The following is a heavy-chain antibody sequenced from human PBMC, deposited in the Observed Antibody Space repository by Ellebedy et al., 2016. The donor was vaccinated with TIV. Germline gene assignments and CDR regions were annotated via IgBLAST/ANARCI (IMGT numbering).Heavy chain of an antibody. V-gene: IGHV3-66*01. J-gene: IGHJ2*01. CDR1: GFTVSSNY. CDR3: ASNPVGSAVDWYFDL. D-gene: IGHD1-26*01. CDR2: IYSGGST. Sequence: GESLKISCAASGFTVSSNYMSWVRQAPGKGLEWVSVIYSGGSTYYADSVKGRFTISRDNSKNTLYLQMNSLRAEDTAVYYCASNPVGSAVDWYFDLWGRGTLVTVSS.